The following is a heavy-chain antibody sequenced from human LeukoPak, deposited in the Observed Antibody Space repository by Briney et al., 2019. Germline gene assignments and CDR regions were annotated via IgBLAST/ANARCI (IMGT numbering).Heavy chain of an antibody. CDR3: AREGYSSSWWDYFDY. Sequence: GGSLRLSCAASGFTVSSNYMSWVRQAPGKGLEWVSVIYSGGSTYYADSVKGRFTISRDNSKNTLYLQMNSLRAEDTAVYYCAREGYSSSWWDYFDYWGQGTLVTVSS. D-gene: IGHD6-13*01. CDR2: IYSGGST. J-gene: IGHJ4*02. CDR1: GFTVSSNY. V-gene: IGHV3-53*01.